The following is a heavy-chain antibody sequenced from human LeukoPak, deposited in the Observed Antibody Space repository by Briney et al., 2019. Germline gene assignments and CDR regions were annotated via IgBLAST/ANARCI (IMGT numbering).Heavy chain of an antibody. CDR2: ISSSSSYI. CDR3: ARGRFGIFDY. CDR1: GFTFSDYS. V-gene: IGHV3-21*01. J-gene: IGHJ4*02. Sequence: GGSLRLSCAASGFTFSDYSMNWVRQAPGKGLEWASSISSSSSYIYYADSLKGRFTISRDNAKNSLYLQMNSLRAEDTAVYYCARGRFGIFDYWGQGTLVTVSS. D-gene: IGHD3-16*01.